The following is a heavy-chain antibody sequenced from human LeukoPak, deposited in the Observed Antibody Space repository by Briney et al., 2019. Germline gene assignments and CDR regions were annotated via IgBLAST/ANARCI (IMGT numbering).Heavy chain of an antibody. V-gene: IGHV4-39*07. CDR2: IYYSGST. Sequence: SETLSLTCTVSGGSISSSGYYWGWIRQPPGKGLEWIGSIYYSGSTYYNPSLKSRVTISVDTSKNQFSLKLSSVTAADTAVYYCARSVDTYYYDSSGYYFDYWGQGTLVTVSS. J-gene: IGHJ4*02. D-gene: IGHD3-22*01. CDR3: ARSVDTYYYDSSGYYFDY. CDR1: GGSISSSGYY.